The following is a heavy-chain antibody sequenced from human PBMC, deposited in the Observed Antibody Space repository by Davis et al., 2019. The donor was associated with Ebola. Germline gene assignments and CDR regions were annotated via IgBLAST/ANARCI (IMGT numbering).Heavy chain of an antibody. Sequence: SETLSLTCTVSGGSISSSSYYWGWIRQPPGKGLEWIGSIYYSGSTNYNPSLKSRVTISVDTSKNQFSLKLSSVTAADTAVYYCARQGYCISTSCYGGDYYGMDVWGQGTTVTVSS. V-gene: IGHV4-39*01. J-gene: IGHJ6*02. CDR1: GGSISSSSYY. D-gene: IGHD2-2*01. CDR2: IYYSGST. CDR3: ARQGYCISTSCYGGDYYGMDV.